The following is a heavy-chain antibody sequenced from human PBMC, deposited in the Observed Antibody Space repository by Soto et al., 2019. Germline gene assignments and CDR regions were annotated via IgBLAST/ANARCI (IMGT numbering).Heavy chain of an antibody. Sequence: PSETLSLTCTVSGVSIISYYWSWIRQPPGKGLEWIGYIYYSGSTNYNPSLKSRVTISVDTSKNQFSLKLSSVTAADTAVYYCARESFTMIENWFDPWGQGTLVTVSS. D-gene: IGHD3-22*01. J-gene: IGHJ5*01. CDR3: ARESFTMIENWFDP. CDR1: GVSIISYY. V-gene: IGHV4-59*01. CDR2: IYYSGST.